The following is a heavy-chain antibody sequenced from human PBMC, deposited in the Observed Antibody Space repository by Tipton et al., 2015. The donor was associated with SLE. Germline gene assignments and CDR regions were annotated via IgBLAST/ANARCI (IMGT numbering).Heavy chain of an antibody. CDR2: IYYSGST. V-gene: IGHV4-59*01. D-gene: IGHD3-10*01. Sequence: LRLSCTVSGDSISSYYWSWIRQPPGKGLEWIGYIYYSGSTNYNPSLKSRVTISVDTSKNQFSLKLSSVTAADTAVYYCARERQGYGSEPFFDYWGQGTLVTVSS. CDR1: GDSISSYY. J-gene: IGHJ4*02. CDR3: ARERQGYGSEPFFDY.